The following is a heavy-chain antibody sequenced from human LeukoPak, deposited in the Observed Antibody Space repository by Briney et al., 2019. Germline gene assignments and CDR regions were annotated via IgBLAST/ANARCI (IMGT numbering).Heavy chain of an antibody. CDR2: IYSGGKT. D-gene: IGHD6-13*01. CDR1: GFTFSDYY. CDR3: ARSYSSSPLGY. Sequence: GGSLRLSCAASGFTFSDYYMSWIRQAPGKGLEWVSVIYSGGKTFYADSVKGRFTISRDNSENTLYLQMNSLRAEDTAVYYCARSYSSSPLGYWGQGTLVTVSS. J-gene: IGHJ4*02. V-gene: IGHV3-53*01.